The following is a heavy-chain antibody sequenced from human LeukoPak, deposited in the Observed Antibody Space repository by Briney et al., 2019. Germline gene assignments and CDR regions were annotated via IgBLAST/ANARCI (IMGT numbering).Heavy chain of an antibody. CDR2: IYPGDSDT. CDR3: ARQPRSRAYDAFDI. Sequence: GESLKISCKGSGYSFTSYWIGWVHQMPGKGLEWMGIIYPGDSDTRYSPSFQGQVTISADKSISTAYPQWSSLKASDTAMYYCARQPRSRAYDAFDIWGQGTMVTVSS. CDR1: GYSFTSYW. J-gene: IGHJ3*02. D-gene: IGHD1-26*01. V-gene: IGHV5-51*07.